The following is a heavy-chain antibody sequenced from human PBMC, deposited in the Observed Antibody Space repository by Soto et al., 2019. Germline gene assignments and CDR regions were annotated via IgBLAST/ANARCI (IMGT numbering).Heavy chain of an antibody. J-gene: IGHJ5*02. CDR2: ISSSSSTI. D-gene: IGHD6-19*01. CDR1: GFRFSSYS. CDR3: ARDIIAVAGRENWFDP. Sequence: GGSLRLSCAAPGFRFSSYSMNWVRQAPGKGLEWVSYISSSSSTIYYADSVKGRFTISRDNAKNSLYLQMNSLRDEDTAVYYCARDIIAVAGRENWFDPWGQGTLVTVS. V-gene: IGHV3-48*02.